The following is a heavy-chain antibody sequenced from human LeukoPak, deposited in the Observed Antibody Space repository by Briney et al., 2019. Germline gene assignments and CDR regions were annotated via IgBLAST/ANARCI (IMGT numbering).Heavy chain of an antibody. CDR2: IYYSGST. Sequence: SETLSLTCTVSGGSISSYYWSWIRQPPGKGLEWIGYIYYSGSTNYNPSLKSRVTISVDTSKNQFSLKLSSVTAADTAVYYCAGGPFLEWLSQYWYFDLWGRGTLVTVSS. J-gene: IGHJ2*01. D-gene: IGHD3-3*02. V-gene: IGHV4-59*01. CDR3: AGGPFLEWLSQYWYFDL. CDR1: GGSISSYY.